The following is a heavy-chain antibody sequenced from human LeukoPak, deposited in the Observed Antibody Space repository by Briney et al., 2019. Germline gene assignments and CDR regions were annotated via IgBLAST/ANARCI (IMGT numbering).Heavy chain of an antibody. CDR1: GFTFSTYA. V-gene: IGHV3-11*06. J-gene: IGHJ4*02. Sequence: GGSLRLSCAASGFTFSTYALSWVRQAPGKGLEWISYISSSSSYTNYADSVKGRFTISRDNAKNSLYLQMNSLRAEETAVYYCARGRRPFDFWGQGTLVTVSS. CDR2: ISSSSSYT. CDR3: ARGRRPFDF.